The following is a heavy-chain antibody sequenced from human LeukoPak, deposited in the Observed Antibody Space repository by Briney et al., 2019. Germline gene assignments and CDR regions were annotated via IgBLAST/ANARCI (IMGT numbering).Heavy chain of an antibody. D-gene: IGHD6-6*01. CDR1: GFTFSSYE. V-gene: IGHV3-48*03. CDR2: ISRSGSPI. Sequence: GGSLRLSCAASGFTFSSYEMNWVRQAPGKGLEWVSYISRSGSPIYYTDSVKGRFTISRDNAKNSLYLQMNSLRAEDTAVYYCARDRAYSISSFGRSVDYWGQGTLVIVSS. CDR3: ARDRAYSISSFGRSVDY. J-gene: IGHJ4*02.